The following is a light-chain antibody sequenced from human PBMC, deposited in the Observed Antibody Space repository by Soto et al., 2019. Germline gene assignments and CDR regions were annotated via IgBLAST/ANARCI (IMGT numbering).Light chain of an antibody. Sequence: ELVLTQSSGTLSLSPGERARLSCRASQSVSSNLAWYQQKPGQAPRLLIYGASTRATGIPARFSGSGSGTEFTLTISSLQSEDFAVYYCQQYNNWPWTFGQGTKVDI. J-gene: IGKJ1*01. CDR3: QQYNNWPWT. V-gene: IGKV3-15*01. CDR1: QSVSSN. CDR2: GAS.